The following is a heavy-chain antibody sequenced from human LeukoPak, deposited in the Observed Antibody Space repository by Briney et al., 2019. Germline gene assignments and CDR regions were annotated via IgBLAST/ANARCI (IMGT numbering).Heavy chain of an antibody. Sequence: GGSLRLSCAASGFTFSSYAMSWVRQAPGKGLEWVSAISGSSSSTYYADSVKGRFTISRDNSKNTLYLQMNSLRAEDTAIYYCADLLPTRQPPSDYWGQGTLVTVSS. CDR1: GFTFSSYA. V-gene: IGHV3-23*01. CDR3: ADLLPTRQPPSDY. J-gene: IGHJ4*02. D-gene: IGHD6-13*01. CDR2: ISGSSSST.